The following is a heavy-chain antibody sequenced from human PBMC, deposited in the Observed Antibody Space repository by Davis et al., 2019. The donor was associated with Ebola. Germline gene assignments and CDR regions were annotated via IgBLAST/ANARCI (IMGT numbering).Heavy chain of an antibody. J-gene: IGHJ4*02. D-gene: IGHD6-25*01. CDR2: SSAGGGAA. V-gene: IGHV3-23*01. Sequence: GGSLRLSCVASGLTFSSQTMSWVRQSPGKGLEWVAALRSSAGGGAAYYADSAKGRFTISRDNTKNMLFLQLNGLRAEDTAIYYCARVFEYSGYDPLDHWGQGTLVTVSS. CDR1: GLTFSSQT. CDR3: ARVFEYSGYDPLDH.